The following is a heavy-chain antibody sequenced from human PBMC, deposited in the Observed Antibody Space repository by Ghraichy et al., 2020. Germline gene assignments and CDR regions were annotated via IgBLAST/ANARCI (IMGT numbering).Heavy chain of an antibody. CDR1: GYTLTELS. CDR3: ATDIAFIAVAGSVFDY. CDR2: FDPEDGET. D-gene: IGHD6-19*01. V-gene: IGHV1-24*01. Sequence: ASVKVSCKVSGYTLTELSMHWVRQAPGKGLEWMGGFDPEDGETIYAQKFQGRVTMTEDTSTDTAYMELSSLRSEDTAVYYCATDIAFIAVAGSVFDYWGQGTLVTVSS. J-gene: IGHJ4*02.